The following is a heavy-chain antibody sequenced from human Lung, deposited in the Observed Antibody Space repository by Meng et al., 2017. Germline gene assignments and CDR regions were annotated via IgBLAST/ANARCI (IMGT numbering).Heavy chain of an antibody. D-gene: IGHD1-26*01. J-gene: IGHJ6*02. V-gene: IGHV3-30*04. CDR2: ISYDGSKK. Sequence: GESLKISCAASGFAFRNFAVHWVRQAPGKGLEWVALISYDGSKKFYVDSVKGRFTISRENSKNTLYLQMNSLRAEDTAVYYCARDVIGGSAIDSYYYGMAVWGQGTTVTVSS. CDR3: ARDVIGGSAIDSYYYGMAV. CDR1: GFAFRNFA.